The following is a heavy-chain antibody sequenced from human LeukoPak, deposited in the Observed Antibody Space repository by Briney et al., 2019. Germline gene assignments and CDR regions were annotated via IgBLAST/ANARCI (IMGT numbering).Heavy chain of an antibody. J-gene: IGHJ3*02. CDR2: IYTSGST. V-gene: IGHV4-4*09. D-gene: IGHD2-2*01. CDR1: GSISGYY. CDR3: ARQKCTSASCLTKNAFDI. Sequence: SETLSLTCTVSGSISGYYWSWIRQPPGKGLEWIGYIYTSGSTNYNPSHDSRVTISVDTSKNQFSLDLSSVTAADTAVYYCARQKCTSASCLTKNAFDIWGEGTMVTVSS.